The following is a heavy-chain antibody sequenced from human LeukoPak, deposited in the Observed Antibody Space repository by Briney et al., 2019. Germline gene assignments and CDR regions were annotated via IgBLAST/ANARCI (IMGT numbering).Heavy chain of an antibody. Sequence: SETLSLTCAVYGGSFSGYYWNWVRQPPGKGLEWIGETDHGGSAKYNPSLKSRVTISVDTSKNQFSLKLSSVTAADTAVYYCARGYLRWFGEGGLRNPFDYWGQGTLVTVSS. D-gene: IGHD3-10*01. CDR3: ARGYLRWFGEGGLRNPFDY. J-gene: IGHJ4*02. CDR2: TDHGGSA. CDR1: GGSFSGYY. V-gene: IGHV4-34*01.